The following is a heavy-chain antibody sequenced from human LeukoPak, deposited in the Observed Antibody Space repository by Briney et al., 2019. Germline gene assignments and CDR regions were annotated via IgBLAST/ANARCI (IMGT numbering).Heavy chain of an antibody. Sequence: PSQTLSLTCTVSGGSISSCGYYWSWIRQHPGKGLEWIGYIYYSGSTYYNPSLKSRVTISVDTSKNQFSLKLSSVTAADTAVYYCARAAGDYVFFDYWGQGTLVTVSS. V-gene: IGHV4-31*03. J-gene: IGHJ4*02. D-gene: IGHD4-17*01. CDR3: ARAAGDYVFFDY. CDR1: GGSISSCGYY. CDR2: IYYSGST.